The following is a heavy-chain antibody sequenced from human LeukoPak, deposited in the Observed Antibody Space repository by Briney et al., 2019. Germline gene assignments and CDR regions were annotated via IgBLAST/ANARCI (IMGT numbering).Heavy chain of an antibody. CDR1: GFTFSSYA. CDR3: AKGGSSWYEGNDWFDP. J-gene: IGHJ5*02. Sequence: PGGSLRLSCAASGFTFSSYAMSWVRQAPGKGLEWVSAISGSGGSTYYADSVKGRLTISRDNAKNSLYLQMNSLRAEDMALYYCAKGGSSWYEGNDWFDPWGQGTLVTVSS. V-gene: IGHV3-23*01. CDR2: ISGSGGST. D-gene: IGHD6-13*01.